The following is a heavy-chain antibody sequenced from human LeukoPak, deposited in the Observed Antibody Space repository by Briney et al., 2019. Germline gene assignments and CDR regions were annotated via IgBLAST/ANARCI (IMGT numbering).Heavy chain of an antibody. J-gene: IGHJ1*01. CDR3: ARGRYSEYRGAEYFQH. V-gene: IGHV4-34*01. D-gene: IGHD6-13*01. CDR2: INHSGST. Sequence: SETLSLTCAVYGGSFSGYYWSWIRQPPGKGLEWIGEINHSGSTNYNPSLKSRVTISVDTSKNQFSLKLSSVTAADTAVYYCARGRYSEYRGAEYFQHWGQGTLVTVSS. CDR1: GGSFSGYY.